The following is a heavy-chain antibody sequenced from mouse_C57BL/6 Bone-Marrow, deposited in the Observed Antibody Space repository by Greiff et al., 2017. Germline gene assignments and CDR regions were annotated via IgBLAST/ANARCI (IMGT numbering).Heavy chain of an antibody. CDR1: GYTFTSYW. V-gene: IGHV1-55*01. CDR2: IYPGSGST. Sequence: QVQLQQPGAELVKPGASVKMSCKASGYTFTSYWITWVKQRPGQGLEWIGDIYPGSGSTNYNEKFKSKATLTVATSSNTAYMQLSSLTSEDSAVDCCARRTTVVAHFDYWGQGTTLTVSS. D-gene: IGHD1-1*01. J-gene: IGHJ2*01. CDR3: ARRTTVVAHFDY.